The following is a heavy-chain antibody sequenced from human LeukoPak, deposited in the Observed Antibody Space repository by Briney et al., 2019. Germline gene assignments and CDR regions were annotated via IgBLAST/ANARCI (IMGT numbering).Heavy chain of an antibody. V-gene: IGHV3-7*01. D-gene: IGHD5-18*01. Sequence: GGSLRLSCAASGFTFSSYWMSWVRQAPGKGLEWVANIKQDGSEKYYVDSVKGRFTISRDNAKNSLYLQTNSLRAEDTAVYYCARDLGYSYGSYYYYYYMDVWGKGTTVTVSS. J-gene: IGHJ6*03. CDR2: IKQDGSEK. CDR1: GFTFSSYW. CDR3: ARDLGYSYGSYYYYYYMDV.